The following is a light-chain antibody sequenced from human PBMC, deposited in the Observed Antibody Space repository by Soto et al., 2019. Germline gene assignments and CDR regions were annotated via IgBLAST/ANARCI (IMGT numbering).Light chain of an antibody. Sequence: DIQMTQSPSTLSASVGDRVTITCRASRSISSWLAWYQQKPGKAPKLLIYKASSLESGVPSRFSGSGSGTEFTLTISSLQPDDFATYYCLQYNSYQYTFGQGTKLEIK. CDR3: LQYNSYQYT. V-gene: IGKV1-5*03. J-gene: IGKJ2*01. CDR1: RSISSW. CDR2: KAS.